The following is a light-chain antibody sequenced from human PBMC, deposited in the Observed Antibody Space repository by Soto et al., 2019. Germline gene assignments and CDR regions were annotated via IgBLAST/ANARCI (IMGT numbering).Light chain of an antibody. V-gene: IGLV2-14*01. Sequence: QSVLTQPPSASGSPGQSVTISRTGTSSDVGGYNSVSWYRQDPGKAPKLMIYDVTNRPSGVSNRFSGSKSGNTASLTISGLRAEDEADYYCSSFTSSITYVFGTGTKVTVL. CDR1: SSDVGGYNS. CDR3: SSFTSSITYV. J-gene: IGLJ1*01. CDR2: DVT.